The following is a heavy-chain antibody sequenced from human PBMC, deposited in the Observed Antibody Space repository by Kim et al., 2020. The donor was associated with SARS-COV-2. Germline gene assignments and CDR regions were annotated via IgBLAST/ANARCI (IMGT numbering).Heavy chain of an antibody. CDR2: DDTGR. V-gene: IGHV3-30-3*02. CDR3: AKAMVPDE. Sequence: DDTGRYYSESVKGRFTVSRDNSRNTVDLQMSGLRAEDTAFYYCAKAMVPDEWGQGTQVTVS. D-gene: IGHD3-10*01. J-gene: IGHJ4*02.